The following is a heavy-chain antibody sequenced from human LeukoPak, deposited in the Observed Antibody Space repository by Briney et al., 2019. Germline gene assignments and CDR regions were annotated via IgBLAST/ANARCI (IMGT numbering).Heavy chain of an antibody. CDR2: IYHSGNT. Sequence: SETLSLTCTVSGYSISNGYYWAWIRQPPGKGLEWIGNIYHSGNTYYNPSLKSRVTISVDTSKNQFSLRLSSVTAADTAVYYCARGGVLKSVDYWGQGTLVAVSS. J-gene: IGHJ4*02. CDR1: GYSISNGYY. V-gene: IGHV4-38-2*02. D-gene: IGHD3-16*01. CDR3: ARGGVLKSVDY.